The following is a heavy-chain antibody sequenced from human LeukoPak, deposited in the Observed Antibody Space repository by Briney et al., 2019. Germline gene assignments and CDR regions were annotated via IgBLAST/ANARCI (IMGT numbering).Heavy chain of an antibody. CDR3: ARVSWFPGTSYYYMDV. CDR2: IYISGTT. D-gene: IGHD1-1*01. J-gene: IGHJ6*03. Sequence: PSETLSLTCTVSVGSISSYYWSWIRQPAGKGLEWIGRIYISGTTNYNPSLKSRVTISLDTSKNQFSLKLTSVTAADTAVYYCARVSWFPGTSYYYMDVWGKGTTVTVSS. V-gene: IGHV4-4*07. CDR1: VGSISSYY.